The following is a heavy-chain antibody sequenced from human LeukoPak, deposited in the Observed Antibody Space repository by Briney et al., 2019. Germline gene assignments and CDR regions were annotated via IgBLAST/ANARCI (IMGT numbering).Heavy chain of an antibody. CDR3: AKDLHSRASCY. J-gene: IGHJ4*02. Sequence: PGGSLRLSCATSGFNFSHNGMHWVRQAPGKGLEWVAFIENAGSPKYLADSVKGRFTISRDNSKNMLFLQMNSLNIEDTALYYCAKDLHSRASCYWGQGALVTVSS. D-gene: IGHD3-22*01. CDR2: IENAGSPK. CDR1: GFNFSHNG. V-gene: IGHV3-30*02.